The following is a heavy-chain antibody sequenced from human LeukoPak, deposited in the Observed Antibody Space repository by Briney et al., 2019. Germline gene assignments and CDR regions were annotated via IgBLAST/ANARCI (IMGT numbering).Heavy chain of an antibody. V-gene: IGHV4-61*02. Sequence: SETLSLTCTVSGGSISSGSYYWSWIRQPAGQGLEWIRRIYTSGSTYDNSSLESRVTISVDTSKNQFSLKLSSVTAADTAVYYFARGWYHDYGENFDYWGQGTLVTVSS. CDR3: ARGWYHDYGENFDY. CDR2: IYTSGST. CDR1: GGSISSGSYY. D-gene: IGHD4-17*01. J-gene: IGHJ4*02.